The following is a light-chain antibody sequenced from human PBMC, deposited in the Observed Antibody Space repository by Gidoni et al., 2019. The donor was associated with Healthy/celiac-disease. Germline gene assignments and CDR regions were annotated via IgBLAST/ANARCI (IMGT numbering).Light chain of an antibody. V-gene: IGLV3-1*01. CDR2: QDS. CDR1: KLGDKY. CDR3: QAWDSSTGV. J-gene: IGLJ1*01. Sequence: SYELPQPPYVSVAPGQTASITCSGDKLGDKYACWYQQKPGQSPVLVIYQDSKRPSGIPERFSGSNSGNTATLTISGTQAMDEADYYCQAWDSSTGVFGTGTKVTVL.